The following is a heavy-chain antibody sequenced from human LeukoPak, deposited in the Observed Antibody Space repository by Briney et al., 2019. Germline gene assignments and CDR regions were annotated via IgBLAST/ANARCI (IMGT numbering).Heavy chain of an antibody. CDR1: GFTFSSYS. CDR3: ARSGFGFDAFDI. D-gene: IGHD3-10*01. J-gene: IGHJ3*02. V-gene: IGHV3-21*01. Sequence: GGSLRLSCAASGFTFSSYSMNWVRQAPGKGLEWVSSISSSSSYIYYADSVKGRFTISRGNAKNSLYLQMNSLRAEDTAVYYCARSGFGFDAFDIWGQGTMVTVSS. CDR2: ISSSSSYI.